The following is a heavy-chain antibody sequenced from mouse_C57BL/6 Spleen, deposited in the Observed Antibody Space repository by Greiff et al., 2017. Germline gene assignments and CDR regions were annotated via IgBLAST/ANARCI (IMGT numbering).Heavy chain of an antibody. CDR3: AREGDDGYYVWFAY. CDR1: GFTFSSYA. D-gene: IGHD2-3*01. V-gene: IGHV5-4*01. Sequence: EVHLVESGGGLVKPGGSLKLSCAASGFTFSSYAMSWVRQTPEKRLEWVATISDGGSYTYYPDNVKGRFTISRDNAKNNLYLQMSHLKSEDTAMYDCAREGDDGYYVWFAYWGQGTLVTVSA. J-gene: IGHJ3*01. CDR2: ISDGGSYT.